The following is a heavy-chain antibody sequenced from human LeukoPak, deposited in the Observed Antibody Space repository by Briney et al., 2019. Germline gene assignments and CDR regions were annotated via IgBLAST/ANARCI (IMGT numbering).Heavy chain of an antibody. CDR2: ITPIFGTA. Sequence: SVKVSCKASGFSFTSYDINWVRQAPGQGLEWMGGITPIFGTANYAQKFQGRVTITADESTSTAYMELSSLRSEDTAVYYCANSSGWYYAFDIWGQGTMVTVSS. CDR3: ANSSGWYYAFDI. V-gene: IGHV1-69*13. D-gene: IGHD6-19*01. CDR1: GFSFTSYD. J-gene: IGHJ3*02.